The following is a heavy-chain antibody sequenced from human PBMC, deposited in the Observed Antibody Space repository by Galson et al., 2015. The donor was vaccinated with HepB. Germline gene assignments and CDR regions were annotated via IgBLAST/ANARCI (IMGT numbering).Heavy chain of an antibody. J-gene: IGHJ1*01. Sequence: SETLSLTCTVSGGSISTSYWSWIRQPPGKGLEWIGYISYSGTTYYNPSLKSRVTISADTPKNQLSLKVTSVTAADTAVYYCARSDPARGSSSWNYYFQQWGQGTLVTVSS. D-gene: IGHD6-13*01. CDR3: ARSDPARGSSSWNYYFQQ. CDR1: GGSISTSY. V-gene: IGHV4-59*12. CDR2: ISYSGTT.